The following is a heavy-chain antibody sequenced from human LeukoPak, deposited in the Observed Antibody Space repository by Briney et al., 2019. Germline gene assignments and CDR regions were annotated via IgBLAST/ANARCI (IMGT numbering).Heavy chain of an antibody. CDR2: IYHSGST. V-gene: IGHV4-4*02. CDR1: GGSISSSNW. CDR3: ASPPFYDSSGYSFDY. D-gene: IGHD3-22*01. J-gene: IGHJ4*02. Sequence: SGTLSLTCAVSGGSISSSNWWSWVRQPPGKGLEWIGEIYHSGSTNYNPSLKSRVTISVDKSKNQFSLKLSSVTAADTAVYYCASPPFYDSSGYSFDYWGQGTLVTVSS.